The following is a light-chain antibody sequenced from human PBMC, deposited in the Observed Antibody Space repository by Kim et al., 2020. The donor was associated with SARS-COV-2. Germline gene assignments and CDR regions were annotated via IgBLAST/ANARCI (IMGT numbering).Light chain of an antibody. J-gene: IGKJ4*01. V-gene: IGKV1-9*01. CDR2: AAS. CDR1: QGISSY. Sequence: DIQLTQSPSFLSASVGDRVTITCRASQGISSYLAWYQQKPGKAPKLLIYAASTLQSGVPSRFSGSGSGTEFTLTISSLQPEDFATYYCQQLNSYLTFGGGTKLEIK. CDR3: QQLNSYLT.